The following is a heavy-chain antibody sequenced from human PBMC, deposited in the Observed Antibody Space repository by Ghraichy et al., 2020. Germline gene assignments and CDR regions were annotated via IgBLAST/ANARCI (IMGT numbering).Heavy chain of an antibody. Sequence: GGSLRLSCAASGFTFSSYAMSWVRQAPGKGLEWVSAISGSGGSTYYADSVEGRFTISRDNSKNTLYLQMNSLRAEDTAVYYCAGQWLLQGAFDYWCQGTLVCVSS. D-gene: IGHD6-19*01. J-gene: IGHJ4*02. CDR1: GFTFSSYA. CDR2: ISGSGGST. CDR3: AGQWLLQGAFDY. V-gene: IGHV3-23*01.